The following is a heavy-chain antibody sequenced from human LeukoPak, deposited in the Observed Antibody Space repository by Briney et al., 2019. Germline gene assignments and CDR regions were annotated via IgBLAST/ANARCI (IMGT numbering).Heavy chain of an antibody. CDR2: IYYSGST. CDR1: GGSISSSSYY. CDR3: ARHDVGSIGY. V-gene: IGHV4-39*01. D-gene: IGHD1-26*01. Sequence: PSETLSLTCTVSGGSISSSSYYWGWIRQPPGRGLEWIGSIYYSGSTYYNPSLKSRVTISVDTSKNQFSLKLSSVTAADTAVYYCARHDVGSIGYWGQGTLVTVSS. J-gene: IGHJ4*02.